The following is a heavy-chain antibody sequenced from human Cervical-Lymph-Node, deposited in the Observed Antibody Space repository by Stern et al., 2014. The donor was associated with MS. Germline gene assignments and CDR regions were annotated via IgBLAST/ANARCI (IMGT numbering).Heavy chain of an antibody. CDR2: INPVGGST. V-gene: IGHV1-46*01. CDR3: LREGGGNSGEAFDV. Sequence: QMQLVQSGAEVRKPGASVKLSCKASGYTFINFFIHWVRQAPGQGLEWMGIINPVGGSTTYAQKFQGRVSMTSDSSTSAVYMDLSSLRSDDTAVYYCLREGGGNSGEAFDVWGQGTWVTVSS. D-gene: IGHD4-23*01. J-gene: IGHJ3*01. CDR1: GYTFINFF.